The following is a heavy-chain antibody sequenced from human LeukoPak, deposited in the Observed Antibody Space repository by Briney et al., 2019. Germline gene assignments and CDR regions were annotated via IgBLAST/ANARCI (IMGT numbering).Heavy chain of an antibody. CDR3: ARDYEYAFDI. D-gene: IGHD5-12*01. CDR2: IGVSSSTM. CDR1: GFTFSSYS. V-gene: IGHV3-48*02. J-gene: IGHJ3*02. Sequence: GGSLRLSCAASGFTFSSYSMNWVRQAPGKGLEWISYIGVSSSTMFYADFVRGRFTISRDNAKNSLYLQMNSLRDEDTAVYYCARDYEYAFDIWGQGTVVTV.